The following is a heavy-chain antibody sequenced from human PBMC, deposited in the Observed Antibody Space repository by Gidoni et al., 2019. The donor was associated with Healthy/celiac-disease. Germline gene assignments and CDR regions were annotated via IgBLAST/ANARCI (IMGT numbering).Heavy chain of an antibody. Sequence: QVQLQESGPGLVKPSQTLSLTCTVSGGSISSGRYYWSWIRQPAGKGLEWIGRIYTSGSTNYNPSLKSRVTISVDTSKNQFSLKLSSVTAADTAVYYCARVAVVTRGAFDIWGQGTMVTVSS. CDR2: IYTSGST. J-gene: IGHJ3*02. CDR1: GGSISSGRYY. CDR3: ARVAVVTRGAFDI. V-gene: IGHV4-61*02. D-gene: IGHD2-15*01.